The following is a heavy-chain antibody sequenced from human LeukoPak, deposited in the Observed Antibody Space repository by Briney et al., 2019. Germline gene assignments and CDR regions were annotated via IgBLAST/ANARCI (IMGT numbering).Heavy chain of an antibody. CDR1: TYSFSDYW. CDR2: IYPDDSDT. V-gene: IGHV5-51*01. D-gene: IGHD3-10*01. Sequence: GESLQISCQGSTYSFSDYWIGWVRHMPGKGLGWEAIIYPDDSDTRYSPSFQGQVTISAQKYISTVSLQWSSLQGSDTAMYYCTRLIGSGWYFDYWGQGTLVTVSS. J-gene: IGHJ4*02. CDR3: TRLIGSGWYFDY.